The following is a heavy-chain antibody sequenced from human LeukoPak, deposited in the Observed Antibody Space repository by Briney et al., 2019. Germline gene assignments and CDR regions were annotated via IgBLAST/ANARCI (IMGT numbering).Heavy chain of an antibody. J-gene: IGHJ4*02. Sequence: WVRQPPGKGLEWIGSIYYSGNTYYNPSLKSRVSISVDASKNQFSLKVRSVTAADTAVYYCARGRRDGYNLRHFDYWGQGTLVTVSS. D-gene: IGHD5-24*01. CDR3: ARGRRDGYNLRHFDY. V-gene: IGHV4-39*07. CDR2: IYYSGNT.